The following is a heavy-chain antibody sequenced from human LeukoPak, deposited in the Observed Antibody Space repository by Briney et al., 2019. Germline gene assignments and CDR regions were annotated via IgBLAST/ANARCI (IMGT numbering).Heavy chain of an antibody. CDR2: VSQSGTTI. V-gene: IGHV3-48*04. CDR3: AREGHTYGSDY. D-gene: IGHD3-10*01. J-gene: IGHJ4*02. CDR1: GFTFSSYA. Sequence: GGSLRLSCAASGFTFSSYAMSWVRQAPGKGLEWISYVSQSGTTIYYADSVKGRFTISRDNGKKSLYLQMNSLRADDTAVYYCAREGHTYGSDYWGQGTLVTVSS.